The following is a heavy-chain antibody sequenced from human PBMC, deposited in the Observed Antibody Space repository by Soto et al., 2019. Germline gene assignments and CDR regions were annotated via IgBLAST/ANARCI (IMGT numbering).Heavy chain of an antibody. D-gene: IGHD1-7*01. Sequence: ASVKVSCKASGYTFFKYFIHWVRQAPGQGLEWIGIINPGRGSATYGPIFQGRVSLTTDMPTSTVYMELSSLRSEDTAIYYCARTLIGSTIDLWGQGTAVIVS. CDR3: ARTLIGSTIDL. CDR1: GYTFFKYF. J-gene: IGHJ6*02. V-gene: IGHV1-46*01. CDR2: INPGRGSA.